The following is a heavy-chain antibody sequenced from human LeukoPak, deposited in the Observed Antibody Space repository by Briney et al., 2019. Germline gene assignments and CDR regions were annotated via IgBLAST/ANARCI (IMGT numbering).Heavy chain of an antibody. CDR2: IYYSGST. CDR1: GYSISSGYL. Sequence: SETLSLTCTVSGYSISSGYLWGWIRQPPGKGLEWIGSIYYSGSTYYNPSLKSRVTISVDTSKNQFSLKLSSVTAADTAVYYCAREGNGSYYDYWGQGTLVTVSS. V-gene: IGHV4-38-2*02. J-gene: IGHJ4*02. CDR3: AREGNGSYYDY. D-gene: IGHD4-23*01.